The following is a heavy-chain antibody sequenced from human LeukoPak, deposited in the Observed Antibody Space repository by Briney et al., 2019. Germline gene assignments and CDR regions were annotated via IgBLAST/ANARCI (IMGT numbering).Heavy chain of an antibody. V-gene: IGHV3-30-3*01. J-gene: IGHJ4*02. D-gene: IGHD3-22*01. CDR2: ISYDGSNK. Sequence: GGSLRLSCAASGFTFSSYAMHWVRQAPGKGLEWVAVISYDGSNKYYADSVKGRFTISRDNAKHTLYLQMNSLRAEDTAVYYCARDPYHCDSSGYFDYWGLGTLVTVFS. CDR1: GFTFSSYA. CDR3: ARDPYHCDSSGYFDY.